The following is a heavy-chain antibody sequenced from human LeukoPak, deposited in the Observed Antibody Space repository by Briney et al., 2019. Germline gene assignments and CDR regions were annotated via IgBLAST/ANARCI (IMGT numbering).Heavy chain of an antibody. CDR1: GFTFSNYW. D-gene: IGHD1-7*01. Sequence: GGSLRLSCAASGFTFSNYWMSRVRQAPGKGLEWVANIKQDGSEKDCVDSVKGRFTISRDNAKNSLYLQMNSLRAEDTAVYYCARGYGTYGYWGQGTLVTVSS. CDR2: IKQDGSEK. J-gene: IGHJ4*02. CDR3: ARGYGTYGY. V-gene: IGHV3-7*04.